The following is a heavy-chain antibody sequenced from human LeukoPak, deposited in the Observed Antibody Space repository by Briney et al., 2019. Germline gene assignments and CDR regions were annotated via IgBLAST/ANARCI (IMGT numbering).Heavy chain of an antibody. V-gene: IGHV3-74*01. CDR2: INSDESST. J-gene: IGHJ3*02. CDR3: AKDTEIHAFDI. Sequence: GGSLRLSCAASGFTFSSYWMHWVRQAPGKGLVWVSRINSDESSTNYADSVKGRFTISRDNAKNTLYLQMNSLRAEDTAVYYCAKDTEIHAFDIWGQGTMVTVSS. D-gene: IGHD5-24*01. CDR1: GFTFSSYW.